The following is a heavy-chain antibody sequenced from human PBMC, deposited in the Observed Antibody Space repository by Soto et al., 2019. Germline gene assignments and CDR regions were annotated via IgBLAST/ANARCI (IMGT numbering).Heavy chain of an antibody. CDR1: GFTFSSYS. J-gene: IGHJ5*02. CDR2: ISSSSSYI. D-gene: IGHD2-15*01. Sequence: GSLRLSCAASGFTFSSYSMNWVRQAPGKGLEWVSSISSSSSYIYYADSVKGRFTISRDNAKNSLYLQMNSLRAEDTAVYYCARDRPIVVVVAATPAPFDPWXX. V-gene: IGHV3-21*01. CDR3: ARDRPIVVVVAATPAPFDP.